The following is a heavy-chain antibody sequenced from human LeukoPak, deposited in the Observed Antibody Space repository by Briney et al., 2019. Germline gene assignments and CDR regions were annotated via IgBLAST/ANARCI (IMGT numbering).Heavy chain of an antibody. Sequence: SETLSLTCTVSGGSISSSSYYWGWIRQPPGKGLEWIGSIYYSGSTYYNPSLKSRVTISVDTSKNQFSLKLSSVTAVDTAVYYCATYGDYLFDYWGQGTLVTVSS. CDR1: GGSISSSSYY. V-gene: IGHV4-39*01. J-gene: IGHJ4*02. CDR2: IYYSGST. D-gene: IGHD4-17*01. CDR3: ATYGDYLFDY.